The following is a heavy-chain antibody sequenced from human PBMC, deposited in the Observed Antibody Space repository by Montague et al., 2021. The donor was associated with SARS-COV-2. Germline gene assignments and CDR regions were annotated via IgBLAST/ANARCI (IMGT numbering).Heavy chain of an antibody. D-gene: IGHD5-18*01. CDR1: GGSISSSSYY. CDR2: IYYSGST. J-gene: IGHJ4*02. V-gene: IGHV4-39*07. Sequence: SETLSLTCTVSGGSISSSSYYWGWIRQPPGKGLEWIGSIYYSGSTYYNPSLKSRVTISVDTSKNQSSLKLSSVTAADTAVYYCARVWGQRLLWLSCIDVWGQGTLVTVSS. CDR3: ARVWGQRLLWLSCIDV.